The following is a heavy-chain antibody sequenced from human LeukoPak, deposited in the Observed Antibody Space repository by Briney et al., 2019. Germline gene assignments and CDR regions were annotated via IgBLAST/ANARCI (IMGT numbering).Heavy chain of an antibody. CDR3: ARDLGYSYGPTGQDY. CDR2: IYGGGST. CDR1: GFSVSSNY. D-gene: IGHD5-18*01. V-gene: IGHV3-53*01. Sequence: LPGGSLRLSCVASGFSVSSNYMSWVRQAPGKGLEWVSVIYGGGSTYYADSVKGRFTISRDNSKNTLYLQMNSLRAEDTAVYYGARDLGYSYGPTGQDYWGQGTLVTVSS. J-gene: IGHJ4*02.